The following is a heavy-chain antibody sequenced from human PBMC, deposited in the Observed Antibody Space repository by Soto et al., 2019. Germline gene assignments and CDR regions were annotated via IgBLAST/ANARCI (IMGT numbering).Heavy chain of an antibody. V-gene: IGHV4-31*03. CDR3: ARAKPAGSADF. J-gene: IGHJ4*02. D-gene: IGHD2-2*01. Sequence: SEALSLTCTFSDGSNIIEGYYWSWIRQHPGKGLEWIAYISYSGSSYSNPSLKSRVTISADTSKNQFSLRLTSVTAADTAVYFCARAKPAGSADFWGQGTLVTVSS. CDR1: DGSNIIEGYY. CDR2: ISYSGSS.